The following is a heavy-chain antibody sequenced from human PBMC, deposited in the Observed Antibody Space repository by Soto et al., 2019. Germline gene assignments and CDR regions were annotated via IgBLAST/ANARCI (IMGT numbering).Heavy chain of an antibody. CDR2: INHSGST. Sequence: QVQLQQWGAGLLKPSETLSLTCAVYGGSFSGYYWSWIRQPPGKGLEWIGEINHSGSTNYNPSLKSRVTISVDTSKNQFSLKLSSVTAADTAVYYCARGMRYYDYVCGSYRFPDWFDPWGQGTLVTVSS. J-gene: IGHJ5*02. CDR3: ARGMRYYDYVCGSYRFPDWFDP. CDR1: GGSFSGYY. V-gene: IGHV4-34*01. D-gene: IGHD3-16*02.